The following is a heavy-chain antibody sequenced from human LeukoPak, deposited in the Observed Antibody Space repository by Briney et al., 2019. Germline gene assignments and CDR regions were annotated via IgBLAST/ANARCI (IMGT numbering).Heavy chain of an antibody. D-gene: IGHD5-24*01. CDR2: IYYSGST. V-gene: IGHV4-39*01. J-gene: IGHJ4*02. CDR1: GGSISSSSYY. Sequence: PSETLSLTCTVSGGSISSSSYYWGWIRQPPGKGLEWIGSIYYSGSTYYNPSLKSRVTISVDTSKNQFSLKLSSVTAADTAVYYCASNGYNSPFDYWGQGTLVTVSS. CDR3: ASNGYNSPFDY.